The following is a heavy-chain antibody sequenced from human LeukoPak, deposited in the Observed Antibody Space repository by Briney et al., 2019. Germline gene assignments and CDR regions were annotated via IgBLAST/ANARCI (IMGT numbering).Heavy chain of an antibody. CDR1: GYSISSGYY. V-gene: IGHV4-38-2*01. Sequence: SETLSLTCAVSGYSISSGYYWGWIRQPPGKGLEWIGSIYHSGSTYYNPSLKSRVTISVDTSKNQFSLKLSSVTAADTAVYYCARVGVLVYHDSSGYFDYWGQGTLVTVSS. D-gene: IGHD3-22*01. J-gene: IGHJ4*02. CDR3: ARVGVLVYHDSSGYFDY. CDR2: IYHSGST.